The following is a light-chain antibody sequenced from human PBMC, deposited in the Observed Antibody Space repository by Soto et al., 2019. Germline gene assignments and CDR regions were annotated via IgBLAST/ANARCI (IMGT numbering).Light chain of an antibody. CDR2: GSS. CDR1: QSVSSN. CDR3: QQYNNWPPRT. V-gene: IGKV3-15*01. Sequence: EIVMTQSPATLSVSPGERATLSCRASQSVSSNLAWYQQKPGQAPRLLIYGSSTTATGIPARFSGSGSGTEFTLIRSSLQSEDFAVYYCQQYNNWPPRTFGGGTKVEIK. J-gene: IGKJ4*01.